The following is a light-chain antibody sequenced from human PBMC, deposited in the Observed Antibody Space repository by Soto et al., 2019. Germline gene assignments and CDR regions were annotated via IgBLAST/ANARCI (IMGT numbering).Light chain of an antibody. V-gene: IGLV2-8*01. Sequence: QSALTQPPSASGSRGQSVTISCTGTSSDVGGYNYVSWYQQHPGKAPKLMIYEVSKQPSGVPDRFSGSKSGNTASLTVSGLQAEDEADYYCSSYAGSNNYVFGTGTKVTVL. CDR2: EVS. CDR1: SSDVGGYNY. J-gene: IGLJ1*01. CDR3: SSYAGSNNYV.